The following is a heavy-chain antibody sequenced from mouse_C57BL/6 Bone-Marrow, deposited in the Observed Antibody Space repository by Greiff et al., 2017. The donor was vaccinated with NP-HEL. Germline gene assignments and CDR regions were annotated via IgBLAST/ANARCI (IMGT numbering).Heavy chain of an antibody. D-gene: IGHD2-5*01. CDR2: INPNYGTT. Sequence: VQLQQSGPELVKPGASVKISCKASGYSFTDYNMNWVKQSHGKSLEWIGVINPNYGTTSYNQQFTGKATLTVDQSSSTAYMQLNSLTSEDSAVYYGARDTSNPIYWYFDVWGTGTTVTVSS. CDR1: GYSFTDYN. CDR3: ARDTSNPIYWYFDV. J-gene: IGHJ1*03. V-gene: IGHV1-39*01.